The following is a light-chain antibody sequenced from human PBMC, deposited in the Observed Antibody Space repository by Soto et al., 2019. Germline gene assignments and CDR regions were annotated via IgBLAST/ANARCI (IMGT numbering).Light chain of an antibody. CDR2: DAS. V-gene: IGKV3-11*01. Sequence: EIVLTQSPATLSLSPGERATLSCRASQTVSTSLAWYQQKPGQAPRLLIYDASNRATGIPARFSGSGSGTDFTLTISSLEPEDFAVYFCQQRSNWPGTFGQGTKVDNK. J-gene: IGKJ1*01. CDR3: QQRSNWPGT. CDR1: QTVSTS.